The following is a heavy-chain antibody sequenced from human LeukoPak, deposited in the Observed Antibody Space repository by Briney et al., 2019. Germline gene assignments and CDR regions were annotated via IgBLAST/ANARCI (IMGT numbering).Heavy chain of an antibody. Sequence: SETLSLTCAVSGYSISSGYYWGWIRQPPGKGLEWIGSIYHSESTYYNPSLKSRVTISVDTSKNQFSLKLSSVTAADTAVYYCARDWDGDRGIDYWGQGTLVTVSS. CDR1: GYSISSGYY. J-gene: IGHJ4*02. D-gene: IGHD1-14*01. CDR2: IYHSEST. CDR3: ARDWDGDRGIDY. V-gene: IGHV4-38-2*02.